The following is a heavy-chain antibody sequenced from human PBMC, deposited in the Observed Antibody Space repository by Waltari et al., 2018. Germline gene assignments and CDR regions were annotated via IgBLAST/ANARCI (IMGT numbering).Heavy chain of an antibody. CDR2: INRDVSN. Sequence: QVQLQQWGAGLLKPAETLSLPCAVYDGSFICYFWGWIRQSPGKGLEWIGQINRDVSNIYNPSLKSRVAMSVDTLKSQISLRLTSVTAADAAVYYCARVGDYHGSGRFGLDVWGQGTRVTVSS. V-gene: IGHV4-34*01. CDR3: ARVGDYHGSGRFGLDV. D-gene: IGHD3-10*01. CDR1: DGSFICYF. J-gene: IGHJ6*02.